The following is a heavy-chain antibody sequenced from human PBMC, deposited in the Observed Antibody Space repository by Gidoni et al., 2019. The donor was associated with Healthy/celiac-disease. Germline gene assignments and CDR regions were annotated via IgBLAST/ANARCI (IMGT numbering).Heavy chain of an antibody. CDR1: GYTFTGYY. V-gene: IGHV1-2*02. CDR3: ARGLYSIQYYDFAPGALGY. D-gene: IGHD3-3*01. J-gene: IGHJ4*02. CDR2: INPNSGGT. Sequence: QVQLVQSGAEVKKPGASVQVSCKASGYTFTGYYMHWVRQAPGQGLEWMGWINPNSGGTNYAQKFQGRVTMTRDTSISTAYMELSRLRSDDTAVYYCARGLYSIQYYDFAPGALGYWGQGTLVTVSS.